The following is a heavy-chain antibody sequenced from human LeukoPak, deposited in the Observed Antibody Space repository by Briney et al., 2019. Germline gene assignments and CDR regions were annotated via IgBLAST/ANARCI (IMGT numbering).Heavy chain of an antibody. CDR1: GFTFSSYA. CDR3: ANILDYGDYAGFDY. V-gene: IGHV3-23*01. D-gene: IGHD4-17*01. CDR2: ISGSGGST. Sequence: GGSLRLSCAASGFTFSSYAMSWVRQAPGKGLEWVSAISGSGGSTYYADSVKGRFTISRDNSKNTLYLQMNSLRAEDTAVYYCANILDYGDYAGFDYWGQGTLVTVSS. J-gene: IGHJ4*02.